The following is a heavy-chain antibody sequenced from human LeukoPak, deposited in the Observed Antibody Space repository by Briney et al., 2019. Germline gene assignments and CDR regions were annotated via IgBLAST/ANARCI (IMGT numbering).Heavy chain of an antibody. V-gene: IGHV1-2*02. Sequence: ASVKVSCKASGYTFTGYYMHWVRQAPGQGLEWMGWINPNSGGTNYAQKFQGRVTMTRDTSISTAYMELSRLRSDDTAVYYCARDPSAVLRVPAAPLVGYYYYGMDVWGQGTTVTVSS. D-gene: IGHD2-2*01. CDR2: INPNSGGT. J-gene: IGHJ6*02. CDR3: ARDPSAVLRVPAAPLVGYYYYGMDV. CDR1: GYTFTGYY.